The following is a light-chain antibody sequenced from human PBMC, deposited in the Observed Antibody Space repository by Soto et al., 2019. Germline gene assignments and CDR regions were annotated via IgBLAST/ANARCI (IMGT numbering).Light chain of an antibody. CDR1: SSDVGGYNY. J-gene: IGLJ2*01. CDR2: EVN. Sequence: QSALTQPPSASGSPGQSVAISCTGTSSDVGGYNYVSWYQQHPGKAPKLMIYEVNKRPSGVPDRFSGSKSGTSASLAIRGLQSDDEADYFCSSWDDSLSGVVFGRGTKLTVL. V-gene: IGLV2-8*01. CDR3: SSWDDSLSGVV.